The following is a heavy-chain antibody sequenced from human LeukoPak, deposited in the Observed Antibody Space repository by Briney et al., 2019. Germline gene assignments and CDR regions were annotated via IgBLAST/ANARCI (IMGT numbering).Heavy chain of an antibody. V-gene: IGHV4-34*01. Sequence: PSETLSLTCAVYGGSFSGYYWSWIRQPPGKGLEWIGEINHSGSTNYNPSLKSRVTISVDTSKNQFSLKLSSVTAADTAVYYCARVGLQDIVVVPAASYYFDYWGQGTLVTVSP. J-gene: IGHJ4*02. CDR2: INHSGST. CDR1: GGSFSGYY. CDR3: ARVGLQDIVVVPAASYYFDY. D-gene: IGHD2-2*01.